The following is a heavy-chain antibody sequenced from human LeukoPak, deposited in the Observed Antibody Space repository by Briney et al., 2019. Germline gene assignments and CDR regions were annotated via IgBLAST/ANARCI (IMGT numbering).Heavy chain of an antibody. CDR2: IYYSGST. CDR1: GGSISSYY. CDR3: ARDRSRAAASTFQTPNWFDP. J-gene: IGHJ5*02. Sequence: SETLSLTCTVSGGSISSYYWSWIRQPPGKGLEWIGYIYYSGSTNYNPSLKSRVTISVDTSKNQFSLKLSSVTAADTAVYYRARDRSRAAASTFQTPNWFDPWGQGTLVTVSS. D-gene: IGHD6-13*01. V-gene: IGHV4-59*01.